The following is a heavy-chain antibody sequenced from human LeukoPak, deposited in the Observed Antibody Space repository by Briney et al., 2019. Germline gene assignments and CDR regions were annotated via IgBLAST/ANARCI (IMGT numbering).Heavy chain of an antibody. Sequence: PGRSLRLSCTASGFTFGDYAMSWVRQAPGKGLEWVGFIRSKAYGGTTEYAASVKGRFTISRDDSKSIAYLQMNSLKTEDTAVYYCTRDPDIVVVPAAIPRYFQHWGQGTLVTVSS. J-gene: IGHJ1*01. D-gene: IGHD2-2*02. CDR1: GFTFGDYA. CDR2: IRSKAYGGTT. V-gene: IGHV3-49*04. CDR3: TRDPDIVVVPAAIPRYFQH.